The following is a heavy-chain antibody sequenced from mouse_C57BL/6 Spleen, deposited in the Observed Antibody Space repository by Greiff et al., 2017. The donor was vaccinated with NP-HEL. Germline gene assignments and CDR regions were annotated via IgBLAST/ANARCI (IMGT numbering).Heavy chain of an antibody. CDR3: ARDNYYGSSSDFDY. Sequence: EVNLVESGGGLVKPGGSLKLSCAASGFTFSSYAMSWVRQTPDKRLEWVATISDGGSYTYYPDNVKGRFTISRDNAKNNLYLQMSHLKSEDTAMYYCARDNYYGSSSDFDYWGQGTTLTVSS. D-gene: IGHD1-1*01. J-gene: IGHJ2*01. V-gene: IGHV5-4*01. CDR1: GFTFSSYA. CDR2: ISDGGSYT.